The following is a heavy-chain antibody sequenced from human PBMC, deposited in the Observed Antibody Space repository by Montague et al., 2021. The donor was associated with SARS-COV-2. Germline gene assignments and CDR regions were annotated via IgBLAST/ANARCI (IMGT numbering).Heavy chain of an antibody. CDR3: ARTSASSDY. V-gene: IGHV6-1*01. Sequence: CAISGDSVAVVGPTRRSVKHTPENHFHQHLVCYLLSEKKNNYAVSVKSRITINPDTSKNQISLQLNSVTPEDKGVYYCARTSASSDYWCQGTLVTVSS. CDR1: GDSVAVVGPT. D-gene: IGHD1-26*01. CDR2: CYLLSEKKN. J-gene: IGHJ4*02.